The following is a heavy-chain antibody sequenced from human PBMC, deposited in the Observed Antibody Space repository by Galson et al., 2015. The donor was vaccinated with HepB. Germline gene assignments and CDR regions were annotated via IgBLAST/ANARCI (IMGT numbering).Heavy chain of an antibody. CDR2: FDPEDGET. Sequence: SVKVSCKVSGYTLTELSMHWVRQAPGKGLEWMGGFDPEDGETIYAQKFQGRVTMTEDTSTDTAYMELSSLRSEDTAVYYCATLISLAAGVGFDPWGQGTLVTVSS. J-gene: IGHJ5*02. D-gene: IGHD6-13*01. CDR3: ATLISLAAGVGFDP. V-gene: IGHV1-24*01. CDR1: GYTLTELS.